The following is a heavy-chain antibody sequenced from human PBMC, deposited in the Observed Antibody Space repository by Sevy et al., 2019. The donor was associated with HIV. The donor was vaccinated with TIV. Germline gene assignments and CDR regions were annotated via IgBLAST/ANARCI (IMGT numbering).Heavy chain of an antibody. J-gene: IGHJ4*02. Sequence: SVKVSCKASGGTFSSYAISWVRQAPGQGLEWMGGIIPIFGTANYAQKFQGRVTITADESTSTAYMELSSLRSEDTAVYYCARGGPYYYDSSGYIWGQGTLVTVSS. CDR2: IIPIFGTA. D-gene: IGHD3-22*01. V-gene: IGHV1-69*13. CDR1: GGTFSSYA. CDR3: ARGGPYYYDSSGYI.